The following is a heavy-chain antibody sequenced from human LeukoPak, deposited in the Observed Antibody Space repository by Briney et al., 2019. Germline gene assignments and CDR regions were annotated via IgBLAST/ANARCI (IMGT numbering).Heavy chain of an antibody. D-gene: IGHD5-24*01. J-gene: IGHJ4*02. Sequence: ASETLSLTXGVYGGSFSGYYWSWIRQPPGKGLEWIGEINPRGSTNYNPSLKSRVTLSADTSKNQFSLTLNSVTAADTAVYYCARRRLGYYFDYWGQGTLVTVSS. CDR3: ARRRLGYYFDY. V-gene: IGHV4-34*01. CDR1: GGSFSGYY. CDR2: INPRGST.